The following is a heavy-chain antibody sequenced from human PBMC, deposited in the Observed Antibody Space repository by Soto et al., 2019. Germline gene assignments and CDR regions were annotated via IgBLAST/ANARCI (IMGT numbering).Heavy chain of an antibody. Sequence: ASVKVSCKASGGTFSSYTISWVRQAPGQGLEWMGRIIPILGIANYAQKFQGRVTITADKSTSTAYMELSSLRSEDTAVYYCARHRPRRGYSGYDHEGFDYWGQGTLVTVSS. CDR2: IIPILGIA. V-gene: IGHV1-69*02. CDR1: GGTFSSYT. CDR3: ARHRPRRGYSGYDHEGFDY. D-gene: IGHD5-12*01. J-gene: IGHJ4*01.